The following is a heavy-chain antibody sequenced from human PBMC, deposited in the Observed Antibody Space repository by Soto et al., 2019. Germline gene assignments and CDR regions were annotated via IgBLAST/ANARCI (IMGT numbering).Heavy chain of an antibody. J-gene: IGHJ5*02. CDR2: INAGNGNT. D-gene: IGHD6-19*01. CDR3: ARDRNSGVLDWYDP. V-gene: IGHV1-3*01. Sequence: QVQLVQSGAEVKKPGASVKVSCKASGHTFSNYGIHWVRQAPGQRLEWMGWINAGNGNTQYSQKFQGRVTISRDTSATTAYMELSSLRSEDTAVYYCARDRNSGVLDWYDPWGQGTLVTVSS. CDR1: GHTFSNYG.